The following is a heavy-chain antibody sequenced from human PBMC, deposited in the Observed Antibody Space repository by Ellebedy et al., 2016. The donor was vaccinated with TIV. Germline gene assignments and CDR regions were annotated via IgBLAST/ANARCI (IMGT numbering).Heavy chain of an antibody. J-gene: IGHJ4*02. CDR3: AREVWYPAS. V-gene: IGHV3-74*01. CDR1: GFTFSTYW. D-gene: IGHD6-13*01. Sequence: GESLKISCAASGFTFSTYWMHWVRQAPGKGLMWVSRINTDGSSTGYADSVKGRFTISRDNAKNTLYLQMNGLRAGDTAVYYCAREVWYPASWGQGTLVTVSS. CDR2: INTDGSST.